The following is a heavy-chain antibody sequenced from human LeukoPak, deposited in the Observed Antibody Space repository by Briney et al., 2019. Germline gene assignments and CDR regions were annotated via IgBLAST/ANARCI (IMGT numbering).Heavy chain of an antibody. V-gene: IGHV1-18*01. Sequence: GASVKVSCKASGYTFTSYGISWVRQAPGQGLEWMGWISAYNGNTNYAQKLQGRVTMTTDTSTSTAYMELRSLRSDDTAVYYCARGGPIVVVPAAIQQHNVQFWFDPWGQGTLVTVSS. CDR3: ARGGPIVVVPAAIQQHNVQFWFDP. CDR1: GYTFTSYG. CDR2: ISAYNGNT. D-gene: IGHD2-2*01. J-gene: IGHJ5*02.